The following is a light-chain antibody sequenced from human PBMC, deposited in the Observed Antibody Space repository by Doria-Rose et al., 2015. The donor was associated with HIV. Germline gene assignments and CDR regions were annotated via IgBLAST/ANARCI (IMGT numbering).Light chain of an antibody. CDR2: AAS. CDR1: QDISNY. J-gene: IGKJ1*01. Sequence: TCRASQDISNYLAWYQQKPGKAPKLLIYAASTSQSGVPSRFSGNGSGTDFTLTISYLQSEDFATYYCQQYYSYPPTFGQGTKVEVK. V-gene: IGKV1-8*01. CDR3: QQYYSYPPT.